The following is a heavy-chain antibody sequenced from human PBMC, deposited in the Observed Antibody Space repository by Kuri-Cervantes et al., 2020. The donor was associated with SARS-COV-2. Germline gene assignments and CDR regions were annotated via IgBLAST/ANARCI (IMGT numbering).Heavy chain of an antibody. CDR3: ARDLSGYYDFWSGYFTPPYYYYYYGMDV. J-gene: IGHJ6*02. CDR1: GFTFSSYA. Sequence: ETLSLTCAASGFTFSSYAMSWVRQAPGKGLEWVSAISGSGGSTYYADSVKGRLTISRDNSKNTLYLQMNSLRAEDTAVYYCARDLSGYYDFWSGYFTPPYYYYYYGMDVWGQGTTVTVSS. CDR2: ISGSGGST. D-gene: IGHD3-3*01. V-gene: IGHV3-23*01.